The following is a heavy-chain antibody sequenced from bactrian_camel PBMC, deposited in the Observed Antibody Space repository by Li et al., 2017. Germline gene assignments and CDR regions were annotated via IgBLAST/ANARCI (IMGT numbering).Heavy chain of an antibody. D-gene: IGHD2*01. J-gene: IGHJ6*01. CDR2: LDSDGNP. Sequence: HVQLVESGGGLVQAGGSLRLSCAASGYDHGALCMGWFRQAPGKEREAVAALDSDGNPTYRDSVKGRFTISKDNAKNTLYLQMNSLKPEDTAMYYCAADRGYRCSGGWPLLYRTWGQGTQVTVS. CDR3: AADRGYRCSGGWPLLYRT. V-gene: IGHV3S53*01. CDR1: GYDHGALC.